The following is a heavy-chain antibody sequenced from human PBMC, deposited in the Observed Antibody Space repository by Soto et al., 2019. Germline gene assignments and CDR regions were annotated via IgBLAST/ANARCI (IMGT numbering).Heavy chain of an antibody. Sequence: PGGSLRLSCAASGFTFSSNAMSWVRQAPGKGLEWVSHISGSGGVTYYADSVEGRFTISRDNSKNTLNLEMNRLRVEDTAVYYCAREGVYSDYGDAFDIWGQGTMVTVSS. V-gene: IGHV3-23*01. D-gene: IGHD5-12*01. CDR3: AREGVYSDYGDAFDI. J-gene: IGHJ3*02. CDR1: GFTFSSNA. CDR2: ISGSGGVT.